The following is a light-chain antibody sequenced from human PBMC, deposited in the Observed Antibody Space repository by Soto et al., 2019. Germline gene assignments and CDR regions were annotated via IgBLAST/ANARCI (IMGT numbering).Light chain of an antibody. CDR3: AAWDDSLNGYV. V-gene: IGLV1-44*01. J-gene: IGLJ1*01. Sequence: QSALTQPPSASGTPGQRVTISCSGGSSNIGTNSVNWYQQLPGTAPKLLIYNNNQRPSGVPDRFSGSKSGTSASLAISGLQSEEEAGYYWAAWDDSLNGYVFGTGTKVXVL. CDR1: SSNIGTNS. CDR2: NNN.